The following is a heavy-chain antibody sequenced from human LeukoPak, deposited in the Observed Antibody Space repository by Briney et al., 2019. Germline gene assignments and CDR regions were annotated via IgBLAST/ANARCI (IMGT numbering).Heavy chain of an antibody. CDR1: GGSISSYY. CDR3: ASLHSGYSSSWPSS. J-gene: IGHJ4*02. V-gene: IGHV4-59*01. Sequence: SETLSLTCTVSGGSISSYYWSWIRQPPGKGLEWIGYIYYSGSTNYNPSLKSRVTISVDTSKNQFSLKLSSVTAADTAVYYCASLHSGYSSSWPSSWGQGTLVTVSS. CDR2: IYYSGST. D-gene: IGHD6-13*01.